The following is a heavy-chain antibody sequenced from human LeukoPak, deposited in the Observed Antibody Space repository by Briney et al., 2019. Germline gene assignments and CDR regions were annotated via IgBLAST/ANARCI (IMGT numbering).Heavy chain of an antibody. D-gene: IGHD3-22*01. CDR3: ARENVYYDSSDYYPRFDY. CDR1: GGTFSSYA. J-gene: IGHJ4*02. CDR2: IIPIFGTA. Sequence: SVKVSCKASGGTFSSYAISWVRQAPGQGLEWMGGIIPIFGTANYAQKFQGRVTITADESTSTAYMELSSLRSEDTAVYYCARENVYYDSSDYYPRFDYWGQGTLVTVSS. V-gene: IGHV1-69*01.